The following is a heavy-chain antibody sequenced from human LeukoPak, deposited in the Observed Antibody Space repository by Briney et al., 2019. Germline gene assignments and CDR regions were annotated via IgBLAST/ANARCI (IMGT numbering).Heavy chain of an antibody. V-gene: IGHV1-69*13. CDR2: IIPIFGTA. CDR3: ARDGDIAAAGRWFDP. J-gene: IGHJ5*02. CDR1: GGTFSSYA. D-gene: IGHD6-13*01. Sequence: SVKVSCTASGGTFSSYAISWVRQAPGQGLEWMGGIIPIFGTANYAQKFQGRVTITADESTSTAYMELSSLRSEDTAVYYCARDGDIAAAGRWFDPWGQGTLVTVSS.